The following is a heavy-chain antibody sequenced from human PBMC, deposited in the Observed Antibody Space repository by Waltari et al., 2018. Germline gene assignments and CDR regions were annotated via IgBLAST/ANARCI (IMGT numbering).Heavy chain of an antibody. CDR3: ARGRSGYYGMDV. V-gene: IGHV1-8*01. CDR2: MNPNSGGT. Sequence: QVQLVQSGTEVKKPGAYVKVSCKASGVPFTSYDINWVRQATGQGLGWMGWMNPNSGGTGFAQKFRGRVTMTRNTSISTAYMELSSLTSEDTAIYYCARGRSGYYGMDVWGQGTTVTVSS. J-gene: IGHJ6*02. D-gene: IGHD3-3*01. CDR1: GVPFTSYD.